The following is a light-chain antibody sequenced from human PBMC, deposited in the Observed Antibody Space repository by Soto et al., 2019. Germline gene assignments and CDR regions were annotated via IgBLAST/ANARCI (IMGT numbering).Light chain of an antibody. CDR3: SSYTSSTDYV. CDR2: EVS. V-gene: IGLV2-14*01. CDR1: SSEVGYYNY. Sequence: SALTQPASVSGSPGQSLTISCTGPSSEVGYYNYVSWYQQHPGKAPKLMIYEVSNRPSGVSNRFSGSKSGNTASLTISGLQAEDEADYYCSSYTSSTDYVFGAGTKVTVL. J-gene: IGLJ1*01.